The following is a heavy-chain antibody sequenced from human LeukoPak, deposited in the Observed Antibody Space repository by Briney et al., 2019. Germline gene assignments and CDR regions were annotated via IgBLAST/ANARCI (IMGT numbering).Heavy chain of an antibody. J-gene: IGHJ5*02. CDR2: INHSGST. CDR3: ARGRPAVMVRGVSYWFDP. D-gene: IGHD3-10*01. Sequence: PSETLSLTCAVYGGSFSGYYWSWIRQPPGKGLKWIGEINHSGSTNYNPTLKSRVTISVDTSKNQFSLKLSSVTAADTAVYYCARGRPAVMVRGVSYWFDPWGQGTLVTVSS. V-gene: IGHV4-34*01. CDR1: GGSFSGYY.